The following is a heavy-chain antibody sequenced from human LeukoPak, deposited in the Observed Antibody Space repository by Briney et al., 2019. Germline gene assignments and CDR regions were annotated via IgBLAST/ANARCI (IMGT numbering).Heavy chain of an antibody. J-gene: IGHJ4*02. CDR1: GFTVSSNY. D-gene: IGHD3-22*01. Sequence: GGSLRLSCAASGFTVSSNYMSWVRQAPGKGLEWVSVIYSGGSTYYADSVKGRFTISRDNSKNTLYLQMNSLRAEDTAVYYCARWRTYYYDSSGFDYWGQGTLVTVSS. CDR3: ARWRTYYYDSSGFDY. V-gene: IGHV3-53*01. CDR2: IYSGGST.